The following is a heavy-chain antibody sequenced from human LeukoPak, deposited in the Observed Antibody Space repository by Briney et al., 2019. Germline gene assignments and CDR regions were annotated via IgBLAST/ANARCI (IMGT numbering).Heavy chain of an antibody. CDR2: ISGSGGST. CDR1: GFTFSSYA. D-gene: IGHD6-6*01. V-gene: IGHV3-23*01. Sequence: GGSLRLSCAASGFTFSSYAMSWVRQAPGKGLEWVSAISGSGGSTYYADTVKGRFTISRDNSKNTLYLQMNSLRAEDTAVYYCAKDAEYRSSSHLDYWGQGTLVTVSS. J-gene: IGHJ4*02. CDR3: AKDAEYRSSSHLDY.